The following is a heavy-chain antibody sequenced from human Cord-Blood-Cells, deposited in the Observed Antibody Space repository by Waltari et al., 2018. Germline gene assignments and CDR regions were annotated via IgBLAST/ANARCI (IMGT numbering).Heavy chain of an antibody. CDR3: AIDKPGIAVAGTYFQH. V-gene: IGHV1-18*01. D-gene: IGHD6-19*01. Sequence: QVQLVQSGAEVKKPGASVKVYCKASGYTFTSYGISWVRQAPGQGLEWMGRNSAANRNTNYAQKRQGRVTMTTDTTTSTAYMELRSLRSDDTAVYYCAIDKPGIAVAGTYFQHWGQGTLVTVSS. CDR2: NSAANRNT. J-gene: IGHJ1*01. CDR1: GYTFTSYG.